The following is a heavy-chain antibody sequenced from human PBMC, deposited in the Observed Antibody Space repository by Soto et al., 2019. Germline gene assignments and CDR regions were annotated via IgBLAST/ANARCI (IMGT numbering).Heavy chain of an antibody. Sequence: SETLSLTCTVSGGSIKGGGYYWGWIRQPPGKGLEWLATIYYSGTTYYNPSLKSRLTISLDTSRNLFSLDLTSVTAADTAFYSCAKLAYGDYSTWGQGTLVTLSS. V-gene: IGHV4-39*01. CDR2: IYYSGTT. CDR3: AKLAYGDYST. J-gene: IGHJ4*02. D-gene: IGHD2-21*01. CDR1: GGSIKGGGYY.